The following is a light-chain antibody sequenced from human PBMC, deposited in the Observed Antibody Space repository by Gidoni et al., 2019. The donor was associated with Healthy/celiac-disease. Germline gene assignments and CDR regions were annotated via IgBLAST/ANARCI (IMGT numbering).Light chain of an antibody. V-gene: IGLV2-11*01. CDR2: DVS. CDR1: SSDVGGYNY. CDR3: CSYAGSYTYV. Sequence: QSALTQPRSVSGSPAQSVTIPCTGTSSDVGGYNYVSWSQQHPGKAPKLMIYDVSKRPPGVPDRFSGSKSGNAASLTISGLQAEDEADYYCCSYAGSYTYVFGTGTKVTVV. J-gene: IGLJ1*01.